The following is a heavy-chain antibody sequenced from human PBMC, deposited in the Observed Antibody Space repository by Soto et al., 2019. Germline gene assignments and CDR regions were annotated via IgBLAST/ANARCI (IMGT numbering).Heavy chain of an antibody. V-gene: IGHV4-4*02. Sequence: QVQLQESGPGLVKPSGTRSLTCAVSGDSICRSYWWSWVRQLPGKGLEWIGEIYHSGSTIYNPSLQSRVTLSVDKSKNEFSLKMSSVTHADTAVYYCTSKFGQLLADAFDIWGQGTMVTVSS. CDR1: GDSICRSYW. J-gene: IGHJ3*02. CDR2: IYHSGST. D-gene: IGHD3-10*01. CDR3: TSKFGQLLADAFDI.